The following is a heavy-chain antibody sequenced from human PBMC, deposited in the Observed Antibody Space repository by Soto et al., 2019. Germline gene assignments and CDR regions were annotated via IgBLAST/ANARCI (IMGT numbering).Heavy chain of an antibody. Sequence: ASVKVSCKASGYTFTSYGISWVRQAPGQGLEWMGWISAYNGNTNYAQKLQGRVTMTTDTSTSTAYMELRSLRSDDMAVYYCARVRSSAGVFDYWGQGTLVTVSS. D-gene: IGHD6-6*01. CDR1: GYTFTSYG. CDR2: ISAYNGNT. CDR3: ARVRSSAGVFDY. V-gene: IGHV1-18*03. J-gene: IGHJ4*02.